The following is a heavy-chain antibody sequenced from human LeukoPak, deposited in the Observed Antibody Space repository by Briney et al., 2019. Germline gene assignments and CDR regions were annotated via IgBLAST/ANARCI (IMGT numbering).Heavy chain of an antibody. D-gene: IGHD6-13*01. Sequence: GRSLRLSCAASGFTFSSYGMHWVRQAPGKGLEWLAVISYDGSNKYSADSVKGRFTISRDNSKNTLYLQMNSLRAEDTAVYYCEKSGIAAAGTKRGYFDYWGQGTLVTVSS. CDR3: EKSGIAAAGTKRGYFDY. J-gene: IGHJ4*02. CDR1: GFTFSSYG. CDR2: ISYDGSNK. V-gene: IGHV3-30*18.